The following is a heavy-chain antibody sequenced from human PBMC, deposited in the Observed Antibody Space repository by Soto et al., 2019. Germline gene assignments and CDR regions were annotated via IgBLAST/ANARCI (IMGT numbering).Heavy chain of an antibody. CDR3: ARLMDIVVVPAAMGGNY. CDR1: GYTFTGYY. J-gene: IGHJ4*02. D-gene: IGHD2-2*03. CDR2: INPNSGGT. V-gene: IGHV1-2*02. Sequence: QVQMVQSGAEVKKPGASVKVSCKASGYTFTGYYMHWVRQAPGQGLEWMGWINPNSGGTNYAQKFQGRVTMTRDTSISTAYMELSRLRSDDTAVYYCARLMDIVVVPAAMGGNYWGQGTLVTVSS.